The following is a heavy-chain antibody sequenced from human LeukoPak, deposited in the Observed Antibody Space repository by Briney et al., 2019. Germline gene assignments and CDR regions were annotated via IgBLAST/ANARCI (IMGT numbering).Heavy chain of an antibody. Sequence: SETLSLTCTVSGGSISSSSYYWGWIRQPPGKGLEWIGSIYYSGSTYYNPSLKSRVTISVDTSKNQFSLKLSSVIAVDTAVYYCARQQVYSSGWFVFRGQGTLVTVSS. CDR3: ARQQVYSSGWFVF. J-gene: IGHJ4*02. D-gene: IGHD6-19*01. V-gene: IGHV4-39*01. CDR1: GGSISSSSYY. CDR2: IYYSGST.